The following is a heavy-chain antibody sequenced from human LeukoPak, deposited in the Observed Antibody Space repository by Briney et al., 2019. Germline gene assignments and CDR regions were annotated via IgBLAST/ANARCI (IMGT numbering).Heavy chain of an antibody. D-gene: IGHD5-18*01. J-gene: IGHJ3*02. V-gene: IGHV3-21*03. CDR1: GFTLSSYS. CDR2: ISRSSAYI. Sequence: PGGSLRLSCAASGFTLSSYSMNWVRQAPGKGLEWVSSISRSSAYIYYADSVKGRFTISRDNAKNSLYLQMNSLRAEDTAVYYCTARLHPNAFDIWGQGTMVTVSS. CDR3: TARLHPNAFDI.